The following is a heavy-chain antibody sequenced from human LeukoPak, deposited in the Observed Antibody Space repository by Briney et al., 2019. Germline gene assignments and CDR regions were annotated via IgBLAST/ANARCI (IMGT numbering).Heavy chain of an antibody. J-gene: IGHJ4*02. CDR2: VYHSGST. CDR1: GGSINAYY. CDR3: AREGDYYDSGGYYRIDF. Sequence: SETLSLTCTVSGGSINAYYWSWIRQPPGKGLEWIGYVYHSGSTNYNPSLKSRVTMSVDTSNNQFSLKLSSVTAADTAMYYCAREGDYYDSGGYYRIDFWGQGTLVTVSS. V-gene: IGHV4-59*01. D-gene: IGHD3-22*01.